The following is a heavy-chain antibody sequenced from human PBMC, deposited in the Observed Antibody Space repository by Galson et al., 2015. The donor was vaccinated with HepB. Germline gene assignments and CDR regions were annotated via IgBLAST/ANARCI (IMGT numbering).Heavy chain of an antibody. Sequence: VSGGSISSGDYYWSWIRQPPGKGLEWIGYIYYSGSTYYNPSLKSRVTISVDTSKNQFSLKLSSVTAADTAVYYCARDPSLGGRGYNYGSGFDSWGQGTLVTVSS. CDR2: IYYSGST. CDR1: GGSISSGDYY. D-gene: IGHD5-18*01. J-gene: IGHJ4*02. CDR3: ARDPSLGGRGYNYGSGFDS. V-gene: IGHV4-30-4*01.